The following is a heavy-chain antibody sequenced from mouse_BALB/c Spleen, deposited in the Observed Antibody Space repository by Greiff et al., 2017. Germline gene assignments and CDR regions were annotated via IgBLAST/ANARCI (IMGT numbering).Heavy chain of an antibody. J-gene: IGHJ3*01. CDR1: GFSLTSYG. V-gene: IGHV2-2*02. CDR3: ARNGYDVGAWFAY. D-gene: IGHD2-2*01. CDR2: IWSGGST. Sequence: VKLVESGPGLVQPSQSLSITCTVSGFSLTSYGVHWVRQSPGKGLEWLGVIWSGGSTDYNAAFISRLSISKDNSKSQVFFKMNSLQANDTAIYYCARNGYDVGAWFAYWGQGTLVTVSA.